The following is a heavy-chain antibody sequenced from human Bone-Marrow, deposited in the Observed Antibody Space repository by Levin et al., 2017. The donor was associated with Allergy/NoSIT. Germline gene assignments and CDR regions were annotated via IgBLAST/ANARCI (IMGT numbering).Heavy chain of an antibody. Sequence: ASETLSLTCTVSGDSMRDDYWSWIRQSPGGDLEWIGNMFSSGTNYKYNPSLKSRVTMSMHTSQNQFSLKVTSVTAADTGVYFCARRKVSGYHAFDIWGRGTKVTVSS. CDR1: GDSMRDDY. D-gene: IGHD3-10*01. CDR3: ARRKVSGYHAFDI. V-gene: IGHV4-59*04. CDR2: MFSSGTNY. J-gene: IGHJ3*02.